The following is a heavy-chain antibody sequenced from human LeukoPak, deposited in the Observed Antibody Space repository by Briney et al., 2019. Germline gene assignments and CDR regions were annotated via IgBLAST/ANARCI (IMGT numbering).Heavy chain of an antibody. Sequence: RASVKVSCKASGYTFTGYYMHWVRQAPGQGLEWMGWINPNSGGTNYAQKFQGRVTMTRDTPISTACMELSRLRSDDTAVYYCARDYDILTGYYTYYGMDVWGQGTTVTVSS. CDR3: ARDYDILTGYYTYYGMDV. J-gene: IGHJ6*02. V-gene: IGHV1-2*02. CDR2: INPNSGGT. CDR1: GYTFTGYY. D-gene: IGHD3-9*01.